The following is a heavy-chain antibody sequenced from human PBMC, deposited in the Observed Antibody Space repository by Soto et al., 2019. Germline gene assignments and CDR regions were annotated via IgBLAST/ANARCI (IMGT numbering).Heavy chain of an antibody. Sequence: GGSLRLSCAASGFICSSYDMSWVRQAPGKGLEWVSTILVDGRTFYVDSVKGRFTISRDSSQNTVYLQMNSLTAGDTALYYCAKATATGGGAFDICGQGTMVTVSS. CDR3: AKATATGGGAFDI. CDR2: ILVDGRT. J-gene: IGHJ3*02. CDR1: GFICSSYD. D-gene: IGHD2-8*02. V-gene: IGHV3-23*01.